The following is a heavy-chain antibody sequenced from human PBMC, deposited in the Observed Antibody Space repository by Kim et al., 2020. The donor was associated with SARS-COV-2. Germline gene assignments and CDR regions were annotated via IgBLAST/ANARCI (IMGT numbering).Heavy chain of an antibody. CDR2: ISYDGNNN. CDR3: ARDGPSIAAAGLDF. Sequence: GGSLRLSCAASGFTFSGYGMHWVRQAPGKGLEWLAVISYDGNNNDYIESVKGRFTISRDNSKNTLYLQMNSLRTEDTAVYYCARDGPSIAAAGLDFWGQGTLVIVSS. CDR1: GFTFSGYG. D-gene: IGHD6-13*01. J-gene: IGHJ4*02. V-gene: IGHV3-30*03.